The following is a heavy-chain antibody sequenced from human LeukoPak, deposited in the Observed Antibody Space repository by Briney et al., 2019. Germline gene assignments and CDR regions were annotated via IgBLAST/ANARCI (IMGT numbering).Heavy chain of an antibody. CDR2: ISSSGSTI. V-gene: IGHV3-11*01. CDR3: ARIIGVTGTDWFDP. D-gene: IGHD6-13*01. Sequence: GGSLRLSCAASGFTFSDYYMSWIRQAPGKGLEWISYISSSGSTIYYADSVKGRFTISRDNAKNSLYLQMNSLRADDTAVYYCARIIGVTGTDWFDPWGQGTLVTVSS. J-gene: IGHJ5*02. CDR1: GFTFSDYY.